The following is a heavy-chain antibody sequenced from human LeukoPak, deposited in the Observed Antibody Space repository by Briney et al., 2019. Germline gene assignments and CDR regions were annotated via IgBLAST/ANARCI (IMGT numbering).Heavy chain of an antibody. CDR3: ARDRGYYYNWFDP. D-gene: IGHD2/OR15-2a*01. J-gene: IGHJ5*02. CDR2: IYYSGST. V-gene: IGHV4-39*07. CDR1: GGSISSSSYY. Sequence: PSETLSLTCTVSGGSISSSSYYWGWIRQPPGKGLEWIGSIYYSGSTYYNPSLKSRVTISVDTSKNQFSLKLSSVTAADTAVYYCARDRGYYYNWFDPWGQGTLVTVSS.